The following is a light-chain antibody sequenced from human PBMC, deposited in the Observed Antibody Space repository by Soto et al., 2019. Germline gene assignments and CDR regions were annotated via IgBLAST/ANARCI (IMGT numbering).Light chain of an antibody. V-gene: IGKV1-39*01. CDR2: AAS. CDR1: QSINTY. Sequence: DIQMTQSPSSLSASVGDRVTITCRASQSINTYLHWYQQKPGKAPKLLIYAASSLKSGVPSRFSGSGSGTDFTLTISSLQPEDFATYYCQQSYSTPYTFGQGTKLEIK. CDR3: QQSYSTPYT. J-gene: IGKJ2*01.